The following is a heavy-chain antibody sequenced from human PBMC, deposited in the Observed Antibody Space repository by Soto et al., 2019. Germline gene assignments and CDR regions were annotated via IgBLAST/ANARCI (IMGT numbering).Heavy chain of an antibody. V-gene: IGHV3-48*02. J-gene: IGHJ6*02. Sequence: GGSLRLSCAASGFIFSTYSMNWVRQAPGKGLEWVSYISTSTSTIYYADSVKGRFTISRDNAKNSLYLQMNSLRDEDTAVYFCARDGRARSAYSSDYYYFYGMDVWGQGTTVTVYS. CDR2: ISTSTSTI. D-gene: IGHD3-3*01. CDR3: ARDGRARSAYSSDYYYFYGMDV. CDR1: GFIFSTYS.